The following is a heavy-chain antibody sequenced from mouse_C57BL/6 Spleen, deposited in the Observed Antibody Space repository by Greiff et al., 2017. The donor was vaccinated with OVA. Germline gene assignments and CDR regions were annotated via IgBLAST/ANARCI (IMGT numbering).Heavy chain of an antibody. CDR1: GYTFTDYE. V-gene: IGHV1-15*01. CDR3: TRYDYDVDYAMDY. CDR2: IDPETGGT. J-gene: IGHJ4*01. D-gene: IGHD2-4*01. Sequence: VQRVESGAELVRPGASVTLSCKASGYTFTDYEMHWVKQTPVHGLEWIGAIDPETGGTAYNQKFKGKAILTADKSSSTAYMELRSLTSEDSAVYYCTRYDYDVDYAMDYWGQGTSVTVSS.